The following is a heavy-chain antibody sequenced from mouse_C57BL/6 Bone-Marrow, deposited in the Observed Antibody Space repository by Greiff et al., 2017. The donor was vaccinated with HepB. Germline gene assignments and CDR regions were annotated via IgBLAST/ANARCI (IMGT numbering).Heavy chain of an antibody. J-gene: IGHJ1*03. V-gene: IGHV1-47*01. CDR1: GYTFTTYP. D-gene: IGHD2-5*01. Sequence: QVQLQQSGAELVKPGASVKMSCKASGYTFTTYPIEWMKQNHGKSLEWIGNFHPYNDDTKYNEKFKGKATLTVEKSSSTVYLELSRLTSDDSAVYYCARGGPYYSNHWYFDLWGTGTTVTVSS. CDR2: FHPYNDDT. CDR3: ARGGPYYSNHWYFDL.